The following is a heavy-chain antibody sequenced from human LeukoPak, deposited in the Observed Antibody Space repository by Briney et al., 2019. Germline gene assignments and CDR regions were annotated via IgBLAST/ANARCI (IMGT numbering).Heavy chain of an antibody. CDR2: ITSSGTTT. J-gene: IGHJ3*01. V-gene: IGHV3-11*01. CDR3: AGDHVGRNDAFGF. Sequence: GGSLRLSCAASGFPFSDYSMSWVRQAPGKGLEWVSYITSSGTTTYYADSVKGRFTISRDNARNSLYLRMSSLRVEDTAVYFCAGDHVGRNDAFGFWGQGTMVTVSS. D-gene: IGHD1-26*01. CDR1: GFPFSDYS.